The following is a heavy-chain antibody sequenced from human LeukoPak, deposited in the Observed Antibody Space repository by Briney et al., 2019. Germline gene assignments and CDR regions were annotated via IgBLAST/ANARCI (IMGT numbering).Heavy chain of an antibody. D-gene: IGHD1-1*01. CDR2: INFNGGST. J-gene: IGHJ3*02. CDR3: ARDWNDVNAFDI. CDR1: GFTFDDYG. Sequence: PGGSLRLSCAASGFTFDDYGMSWVRQAPGKGLEWVSGINFNGGSTGYADSVKGRFTISRDNAKNSLYLQMNSLRAEDTALYYCARDWNDVNAFDIWGPGTMVTVSS. V-gene: IGHV3-20*04.